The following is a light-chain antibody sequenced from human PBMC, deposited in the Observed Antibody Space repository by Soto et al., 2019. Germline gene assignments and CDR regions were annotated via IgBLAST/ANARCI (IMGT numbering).Light chain of an antibody. CDR3: QKNFSSPSIT. J-gene: IGKJ5*01. CDR1: HDIGTF. Sequence: DIQMTQSTSSMSASVGDIVTLTCLASHDIGTFLNWYQQRPGEAPKLLIYAASNLKTGVPFRFSGSGSGTEFTLTISSLQPEDFATYYCQKNFSSPSITFGQGTRLEIK. V-gene: IGKV1-39*01. CDR2: AAS.